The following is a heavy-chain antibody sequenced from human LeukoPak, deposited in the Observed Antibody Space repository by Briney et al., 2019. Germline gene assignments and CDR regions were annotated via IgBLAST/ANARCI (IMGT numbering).Heavy chain of an antibody. J-gene: IGHJ4*02. Sequence: SETLSLTCTVSGGSMSSYYWSWIRQPPGKGLEWIGYIFYSGNTDCNSSLKSRVTISVDTSKNQFSLKVSSVTAADTAVHYCARVLNSASKVFDYWGQGALVTVSS. D-gene: IGHD6-6*01. CDR3: ARVLNSASKVFDY. V-gene: IGHV4-59*01. CDR1: GGSMSSYY. CDR2: IFYSGNT.